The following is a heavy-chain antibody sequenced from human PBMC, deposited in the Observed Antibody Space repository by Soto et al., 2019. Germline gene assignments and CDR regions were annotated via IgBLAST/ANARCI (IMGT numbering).Heavy chain of an antibody. D-gene: IGHD2-15*01. J-gene: IGHJ4*02. CDR1: GGSISSYY. V-gene: IGHV4-59*01. Sequence: QVQLQESGPGLVKPSETLSLTCTVSGGSISSYYWSWIRQPPGKGLEWSGYIYYSGSTNYHPSLKSRVTISVDTSKNQFSLKLSSVTAADTAVYYCARAYGGNRVDYWGQGTLVTVSS. CDR2: IYYSGST. CDR3: ARAYGGNRVDY.